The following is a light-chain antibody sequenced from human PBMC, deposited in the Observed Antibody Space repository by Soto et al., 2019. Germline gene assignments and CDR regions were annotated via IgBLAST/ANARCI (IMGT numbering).Light chain of an antibody. CDR1: QTVSGNY. Sequence: EIVLTQSPGILSLSPGERATLSCRASQTVSGNYLAWYQQKPGPSPRLLIYGSSDRATGIPDRFRGSGSGTDFTLTLNRVEPEDFAVYYCQQYGSSPPYTFGQGTTLEI. CDR2: GSS. V-gene: IGKV3-20*01. J-gene: IGKJ2*01. CDR3: QQYGSSPPYT.